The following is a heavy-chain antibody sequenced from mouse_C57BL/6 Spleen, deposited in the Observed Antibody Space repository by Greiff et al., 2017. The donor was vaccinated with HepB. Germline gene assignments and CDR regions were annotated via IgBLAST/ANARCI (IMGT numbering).Heavy chain of an antibody. CDR1: GFTFSDYY. Sequence: EVQLVESEGGLVQPGSSMKLSCTASGFTFSDYYMAWVRQVPEKGLEWVANINYDGSSTYYLDSLKSRFIISRDNAKNILYLQMSSLKSEDTATYYCARGVNWDYFDYWGQGTTLTVSS. J-gene: IGHJ2*01. CDR2: INYDGSST. D-gene: IGHD4-1*01. V-gene: IGHV5-16*01. CDR3: ARGVNWDYFDY.